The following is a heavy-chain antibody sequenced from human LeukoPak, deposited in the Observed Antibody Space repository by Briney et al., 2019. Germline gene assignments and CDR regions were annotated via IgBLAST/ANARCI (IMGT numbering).Heavy chain of an antibody. Sequence: PGESLKISCQGSGYSFTSYWSGWVRQMPGKGLEWMGFIYPGDSDTRYSPSFQGQVTLSADKSISTAYLQWSSLKASDTAMYYCARPGALLWFGEPLDYFDYWGQGTLVTVSS. V-gene: IGHV5-51*01. CDR1: GYSFTSYW. CDR2: IYPGDSDT. D-gene: IGHD3-10*01. CDR3: ARPGALLWFGEPLDYFDY. J-gene: IGHJ4*02.